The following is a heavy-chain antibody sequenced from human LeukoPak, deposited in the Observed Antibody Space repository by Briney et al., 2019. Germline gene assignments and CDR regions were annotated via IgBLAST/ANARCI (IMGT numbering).Heavy chain of an antibody. D-gene: IGHD3-10*01. Sequence: TLRFSCAASGFTFSSYGMHRVPQAPGKGLKWVAVIWYDGSNKYYADSVKGRFTISRYNSKNTLYLQMNSLRAEDTAVYYCARHYYGSGSYYNGSDYWGQGTLVTVSS. V-gene: IGHV3-33*01. CDR1: GFTFSSYG. CDR3: ARHYYGSGSYYNGSDY. CDR2: IWYDGSNK. J-gene: IGHJ4*02.